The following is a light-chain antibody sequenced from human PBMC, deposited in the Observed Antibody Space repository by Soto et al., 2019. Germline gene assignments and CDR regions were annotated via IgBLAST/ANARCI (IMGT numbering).Light chain of an antibody. Sequence: EIGMTQSPATLSVSPGEGVTLSCRASQSVSSNLAWYQQKPGQAPRLLIYGASTRATGIPARFSGSGYGTEFTLTISSLQYEDFAVYYCQQYNNWITFGQGTRLEIK. CDR1: QSVSSN. V-gene: IGKV3-15*01. CDR3: QQYNNWIT. J-gene: IGKJ5*01. CDR2: GAS.